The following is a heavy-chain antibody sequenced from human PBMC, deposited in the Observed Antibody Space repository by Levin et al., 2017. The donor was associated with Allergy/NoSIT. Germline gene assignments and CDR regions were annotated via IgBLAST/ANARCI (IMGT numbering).Heavy chain of an antibody. V-gene: IGHV5-51*01. CDR3: VKSRELGSFDPFDM. Sequence: KFGESLKISCQGSGYKFTSYWIGWVRQMPGKGLEWMGIIYPGNSDTRKSPSFQGQVTISADKSISTAYLQWSSLKASDTAMYYCVKSRELGSFDPFDMWGQGTMVTVSS. D-gene: IGHD7-27*01. CDR2: IYPGNSDT. CDR1: GYKFTSYW. J-gene: IGHJ3*02.